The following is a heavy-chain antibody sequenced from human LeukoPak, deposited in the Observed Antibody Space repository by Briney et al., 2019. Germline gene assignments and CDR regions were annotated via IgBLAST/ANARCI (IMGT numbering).Heavy chain of an antibody. V-gene: IGHV4-39*01. Sequence: PSATLSLTCTVSGGSINSNNYYWGWIRQPPGKGLEWIGSIYSSGSAYYNPSLKSRVTISVDTSKNQFSLRLSSVTAADTAVYYCQSRYLEWLLEYWGQGTLVTVSS. CDR3: QSRYLEWLLEY. CDR1: GGSINSNNYY. D-gene: IGHD3-3*01. CDR2: IYSSGSA. J-gene: IGHJ4*02.